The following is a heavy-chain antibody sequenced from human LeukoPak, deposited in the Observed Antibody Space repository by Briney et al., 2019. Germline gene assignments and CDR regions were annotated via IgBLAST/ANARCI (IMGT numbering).Heavy chain of an antibody. Sequence: PGGSRRLSCAASGYTFSSYSMNWVRQAPGKGLEWVSSISSSSSYIYYADSVKGRFTISRDDAKNSLYLQMNSLRAEDTAVYYCARDSYDFWSGYPYSYYYYYGMDVWGQGTTVTVSS. D-gene: IGHD3-3*01. J-gene: IGHJ6*02. V-gene: IGHV3-21*01. CDR3: ARDSYDFWSGYPYSYYYYYGMDV. CDR1: GYTFSSYS. CDR2: ISSSSSYI.